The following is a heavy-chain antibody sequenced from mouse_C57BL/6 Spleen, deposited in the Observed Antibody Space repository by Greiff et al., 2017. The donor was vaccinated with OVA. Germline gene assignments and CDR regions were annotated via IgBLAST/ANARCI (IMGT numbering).Heavy chain of an antibody. CDR3: GGWGDVGFAY. Sequence: VQLQQSGAELARPGASVKLSCKASGYTFTSYGISWVKQRTGQGLEWIGEIYPRSGNTYYNEKFKGKATLTADKSSSTAYLELRSLTSEDSAVYFCGGWGDVGFAYWGQGTLVTVSA. D-gene: IGHD3-3*01. CDR2: IYPRSGNT. J-gene: IGHJ3*01. V-gene: IGHV1-81*01. CDR1: GYTFTSYG.